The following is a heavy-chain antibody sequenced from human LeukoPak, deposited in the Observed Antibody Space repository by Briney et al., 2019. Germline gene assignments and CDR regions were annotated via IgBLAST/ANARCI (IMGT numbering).Heavy chain of an antibody. Sequence: GGSLRLSCAASGFTFSSHWMSWVRQAPGKGLEWVANIKQDGSEKYYVDSVKGRFTISRDNAKNSLYLQMNSLRAEDTAVYYCARTDSGSSGYFDFWGQGTLVTVSS. CDR3: ARTDSGSSGYFDF. D-gene: IGHD1-26*01. CDR2: IKQDGSEK. J-gene: IGHJ4*02. V-gene: IGHV3-7*01. CDR1: GFTFSSHW.